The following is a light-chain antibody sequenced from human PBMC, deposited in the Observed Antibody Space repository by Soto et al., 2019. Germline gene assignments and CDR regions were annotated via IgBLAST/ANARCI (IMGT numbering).Light chain of an antibody. J-gene: IGLJ1*01. CDR1: SSDVGHYNH. CDR3: TSDTGGSAPFV. CDR2: EVS. Sequence: QSVLTQPASVSGSPGQSITVSCTGTSSDVGHYNHVSWYQQHPGKAPKLIIYEVSNRPSAVSDRFSGSKSGNTASLTISGLQTEDEAHYYCTSDTGGSAPFVFGTGTMVTVL. V-gene: IGLV2-14*01.